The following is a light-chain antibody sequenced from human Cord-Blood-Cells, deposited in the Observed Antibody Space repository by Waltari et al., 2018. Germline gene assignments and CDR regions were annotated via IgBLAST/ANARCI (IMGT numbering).Light chain of an antibody. J-gene: IGLJ2*01. CDR3: SSYAGSNNLV. V-gene: IGLV2-8*01. CDR1: SSDVGGYNY. Sequence: QSALTQPPSASGSPGQSVTIPCPGTSSDVGGYNYVPWYQQHPGKAPKLMLYEVSKRRSGVPDRFSGSKSGNTASLTVSGLQAEDEADYYCSSYAGSNNLVFGGGTKLTVL. CDR2: EVS.